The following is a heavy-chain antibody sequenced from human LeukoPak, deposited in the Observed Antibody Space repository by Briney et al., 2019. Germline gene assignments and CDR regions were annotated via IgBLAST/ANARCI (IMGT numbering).Heavy chain of an antibody. J-gene: IGHJ4*02. V-gene: IGHV3-53*01. D-gene: IGHD2-15*01. Sequence: TGGSLRLSCTASGFTVSSNYMSWVRQAPGKGLEWVSVIYSGGSTYYADSVKGRFTISRDNSKNTLYLQMNSLRAEDTAVYYCARDKPDSRYCSGGGCYVSDYWGQGTLVTVSS. CDR3: ARDKPDSRYCSGGGCYVSDY. CDR1: GFTVSSNY. CDR2: IYSGGST.